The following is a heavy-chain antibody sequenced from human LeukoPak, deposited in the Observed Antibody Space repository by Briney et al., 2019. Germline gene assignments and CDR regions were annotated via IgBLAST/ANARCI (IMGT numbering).Heavy chain of an antibody. Sequence: GGSLRLSCAASGFTFSSYGMHWVRQAPGKGLEWVAVISYDGSNKYYADSVKGRFTISRDNSKNTLYLQMNSLRAEDTAVYYCARGDSSGYPLYYYYGMDVWGQGTTVTVSS. CDR3: ARGDSSGYPLYYYYGMDV. V-gene: IGHV3-30*03. D-gene: IGHD3-22*01. J-gene: IGHJ6*02. CDR1: GFTFSSYG. CDR2: ISYDGSNK.